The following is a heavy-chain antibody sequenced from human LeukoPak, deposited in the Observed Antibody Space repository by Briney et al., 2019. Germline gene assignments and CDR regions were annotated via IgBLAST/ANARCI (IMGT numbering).Heavy chain of an antibody. Sequence: PSETLSLTCTVSGDSISSYYWSWIRQPPGKGLEWIGYIYYTGSTKYNPSLKSQVTISLDTSKKQFSLKLTSVTAADTAVYSCARTRRGYTYGFRSRELLKAFDIWGQGTVVTVSS. CDR3: ARTRRGYTYGFRSRELLKAFDI. J-gene: IGHJ3*02. D-gene: IGHD5-18*01. CDR2: IYYTGST. CDR1: GDSISSYY. V-gene: IGHV4-59*01.